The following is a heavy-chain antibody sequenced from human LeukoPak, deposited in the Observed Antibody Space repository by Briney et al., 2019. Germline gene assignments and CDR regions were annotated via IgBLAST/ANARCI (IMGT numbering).Heavy chain of an antibody. CDR1: GFTFSSYG. D-gene: IGHD4-17*01. Sequence: GRSLRLSCAASGFTFSSYGMHWVRQAPGKGLEWVAVISYDGSNKYYADSVKGRFTISRDNSKNTLYLQMNSLRAEDTAVYYCAKDPSTVTSYYFDYWGQGTLVTVSS. CDR3: AKDPSTVTSYYFDY. V-gene: IGHV3-30*18. J-gene: IGHJ4*02. CDR2: ISYDGSNK.